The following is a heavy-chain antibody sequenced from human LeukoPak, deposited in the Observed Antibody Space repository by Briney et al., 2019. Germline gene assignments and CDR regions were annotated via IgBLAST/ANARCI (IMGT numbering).Heavy chain of an antibody. D-gene: IGHD1-26*01. CDR3: AINKGQWELFAY. Sequence: SGGSLRLSCEAPGFTFSNYAMSWVRQAPGKGLHWVSIISESGDNTYYADSVKGRFTISRDNSKNTLYLQMSSLRAEDTAVHYCAINKGQWELFAYWGQGTLVTVSS. V-gene: IGHV3-23*01. CDR2: ISESGDNT. CDR1: GFTFSNYA. J-gene: IGHJ4*02.